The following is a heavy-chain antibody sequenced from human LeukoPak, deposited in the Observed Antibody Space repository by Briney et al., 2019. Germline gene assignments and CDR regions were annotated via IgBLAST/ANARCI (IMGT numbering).Heavy chain of an antibody. V-gene: IGHV3-74*01. CDR2: INSDGSST. Sequence: GGSLRLSCAASRFTFSSYGMHWVRQAPGKGLVWVSRINSDGSSTNYADSVKGRFTISRDNAKNTLHLQMNSLRAEDTAVYYCARGARGSGTASDYWGQGTLVTVSS. CDR1: RFTFSSYG. D-gene: IGHD3-10*01. J-gene: IGHJ4*02. CDR3: ARGARGSGTASDY.